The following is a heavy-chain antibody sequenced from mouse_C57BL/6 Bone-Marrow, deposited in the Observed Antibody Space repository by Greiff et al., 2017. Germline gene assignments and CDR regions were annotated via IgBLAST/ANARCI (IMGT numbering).Heavy chain of an antibody. CDR2: ISSGSSTI. J-gene: IGHJ2*01. CDR1: GFTFSDYG. CDR3: AKRDYGSSYSYYFDY. V-gene: IGHV5-17*01. D-gene: IGHD1-1*01. Sequence: EVKLVESGGGLVKPGGSLKLSCAASGFTFSDYGMHWVRQAPETGLEWVAYISSGSSTIYYADTVKGRFTISRDNAKNTLFLQMTSLRSEDTAMYYCAKRDYGSSYSYYFDYWGQGTTLTVSS.